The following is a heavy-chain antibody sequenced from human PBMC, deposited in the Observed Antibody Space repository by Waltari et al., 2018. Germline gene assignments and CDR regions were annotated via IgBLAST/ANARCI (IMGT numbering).Heavy chain of an antibody. V-gene: IGHV3-15*01. J-gene: IGHJ4*02. CDR1: GFPFRNAW. CDR3: ATDQFTAYCGGDCYFAY. Sequence: VQLVESGGGLAQPGGSLRVSCVASGFPFRNAWMSWFLQAPGKGLEWVASIKSKSNGESTDYAAPVKGRFTVSRDDSRNTLYLQMNSLKTEDTAIYYCATDQFTAYCGGDCYFAYWGQGDLVTVSS. D-gene: IGHD2-21*01. CDR2: IKSKSNGEST.